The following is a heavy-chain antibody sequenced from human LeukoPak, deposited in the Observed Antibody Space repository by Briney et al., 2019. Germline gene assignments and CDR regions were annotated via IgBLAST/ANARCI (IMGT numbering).Heavy chain of an antibody. Sequence: SETLSLTCAVSGGSISSGGYSWSWIRQPPGKGLEWIGYIYYSGSTYYNPSLKSRVTISVDTSKNQFSLKLSSVTAADTAVYYCARETSTYYDYVWGSYREYYFDYWGQGTLVTVSS. J-gene: IGHJ4*02. D-gene: IGHD3-16*02. V-gene: IGHV4-30-4*07. CDR2: IYYSGST. CDR3: ARETSTYYDYVWGSYREYYFDY. CDR1: GGSISSGGYS.